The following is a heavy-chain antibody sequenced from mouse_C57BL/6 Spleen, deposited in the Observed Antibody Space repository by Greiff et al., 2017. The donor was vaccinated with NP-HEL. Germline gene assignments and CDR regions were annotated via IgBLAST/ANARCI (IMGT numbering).Heavy chain of an antibody. CDR2: IYPGDGDT. Sequence: QVQLKESGAELVKPGASVKISCKASGYAFSSYWMNWVKQRPGKGLEWIGQIYPGDGDTNYNGKFKGKATLTADKSSSTAYMQLSSLTSEDSAVYFCARWAGGSSLMDYWGQGTSVTVSS. D-gene: IGHD1-1*01. CDR3: ARWAGGSSLMDY. J-gene: IGHJ4*01. V-gene: IGHV1-80*01. CDR1: GYAFSSYW.